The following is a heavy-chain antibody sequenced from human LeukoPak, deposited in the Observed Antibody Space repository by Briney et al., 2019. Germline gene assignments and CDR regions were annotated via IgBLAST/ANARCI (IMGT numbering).Heavy chain of an antibody. J-gene: IGHJ4*02. D-gene: IGHD6-13*01. CDR3: ARHFDKPHRDISTSRIAAADTKMICFDS. CDR2: IYESGSS. V-gene: IGHV4-59*08. Sequence: PSETLSLTCTVSGGSISNCYGRWIRQPPGKALEWSGYIYESGSSNYNPSLNSRVTISLDTYKSQLSLELNSVPAADTAVYHCARHFDKPHRDISTSRIAAADTKMICFDSWGQGTLVTVSS. CDR1: GGSISNCY.